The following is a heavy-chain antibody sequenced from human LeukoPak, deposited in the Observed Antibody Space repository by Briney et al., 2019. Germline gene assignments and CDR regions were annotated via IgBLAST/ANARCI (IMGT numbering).Heavy chain of an antibody. J-gene: IGHJ3*02. CDR3: ARDSPFEWDVFGDSFDI. CDR1: GGSISSHY. V-gene: IGHV4-59*11. D-gene: IGHD1-26*01. CDR2: MHYRGNT. Sequence: SETLSLTCTVSGGSISSHYWSWIRQSPGKGLEWIGFMHYRGNTNSNPSLRSRVTISMDTSKNQFSLKMSSVTAADTAVYYCARDSPFEWDVFGDSFDIWGQGAVVTVSS.